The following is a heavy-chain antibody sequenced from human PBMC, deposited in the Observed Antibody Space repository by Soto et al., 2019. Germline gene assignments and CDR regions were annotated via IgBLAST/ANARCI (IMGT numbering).Heavy chain of an antibody. V-gene: IGHV3-33*01. Sequence: QVQLVESGGGVVQPGRSLRLSCAASGFTFSSYGMHWVRQAPGKGLEWVAVIWYDGSNKYYADSVKGRFTISRDNSKNTLYLQMNSLRAEDTAVYYCARDGYCSGGSCYSFWHNWFDPWGQGTLVTVSS. CDR1: GFTFSSYG. CDR3: ARDGYCSGGSCYSFWHNWFDP. J-gene: IGHJ5*02. CDR2: IWYDGSNK. D-gene: IGHD2-15*01.